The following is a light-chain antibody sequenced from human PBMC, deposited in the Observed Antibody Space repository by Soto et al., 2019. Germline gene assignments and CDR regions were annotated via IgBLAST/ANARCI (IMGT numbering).Light chain of an antibody. J-gene: IGKJ1*01. Sequence: EIVLTQSPGTLSLSPRERATLSCKASQSVSSNFLAWYQRKPGQAPRLLIYGASYRATDIPYRFSGSGSGTDFTLTITRLEPEDFAVYYCQQYGTSPPTFGQGTKVEI. CDR1: QSVSSNF. V-gene: IGKV3-20*01. CDR3: QQYGTSPPT. CDR2: GAS.